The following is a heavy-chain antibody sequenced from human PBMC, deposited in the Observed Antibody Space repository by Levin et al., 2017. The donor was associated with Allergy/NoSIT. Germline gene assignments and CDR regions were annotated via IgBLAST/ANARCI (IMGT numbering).Heavy chain of an antibody. CDR1: GGSINYYY. CDR2: IYYTGSA. V-gene: IGHV4-59*01. J-gene: IGHJ4*02. Sequence: PSETLSLTCTVSGGSINYYYWGWVRQPPGKGLESIGFIYYTGSATYNPSLEGRVTLSVDTSNNVLSLRLNFVTAADTAVYYCARDLDFGSRHYFDFWGQGALVTVSS. CDR3: ARDLDFGSRHYFDF. D-gene: IGHD3-3*01.